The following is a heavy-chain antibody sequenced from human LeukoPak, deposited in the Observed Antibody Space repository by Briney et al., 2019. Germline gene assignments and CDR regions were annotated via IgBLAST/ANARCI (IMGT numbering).Heavy chain of an antibody. CDR2: SSSSSSYI. CDR1: GFTFSSYS. Sequence: GGSLRLSCAASGFTFSSYSMNWVRQAPGKGLEWVSSSSSSSSYIYFADSVKGRFTISRDNAKKSLYLQMSSLRAEDTAVYYCARGGGGVYCSSTSCYRSFDYWGQGTLVTVSS. D-gene: IGHD2-2*01. J-gene: IGHJ4*02. CDR3: ARGGGGVYCSSTSCYRSFDY. V-gene: IGHV3-21*01.